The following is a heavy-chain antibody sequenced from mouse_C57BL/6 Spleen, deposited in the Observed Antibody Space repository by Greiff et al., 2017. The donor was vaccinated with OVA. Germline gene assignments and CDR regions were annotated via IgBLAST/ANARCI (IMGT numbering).Heavy chain of an antibody. V-gene: IGHV1-69*01. CDR3: ARCDYGVYARDY. CDR1: GYTFTSYW. D-gene: IGHD1-1*02. CDR2: IDPSDSYT. J-gene: IGHJ4*01. Sequence: QVQLQQPGAELVMPGASVKLSCKASGYTFTSYWMHWVKQRPGQGLEWIGEIDPSDSYTNYNQKFKGKSTLTVDKSSSTAYMQLSSLTSEDSAVYYCARCDYGVYARDYWGQGTSVTVSS.